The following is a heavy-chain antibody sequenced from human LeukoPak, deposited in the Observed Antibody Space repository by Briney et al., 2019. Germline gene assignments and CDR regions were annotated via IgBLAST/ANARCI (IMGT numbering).Heavy chain of an antibody. CDR1: GFTFSNAW. CDR2: IKSKTDGGTT. D-gene: IGHD3-22*01. V-gene: IGHV3-15*01. J-gene: IGHJ4*02. CDR3: TTGSDSSGSFDY. Sequence: GGSLRLSCAASGFTFSNAWMSWVRQAPGKGLEWVGRIKSKTDGGTTDYAAPVKGRFTISRDDSKNTLYLQMNSLKTEDTAVYYCTTGSDSSGSFDYWGQGTLVTVSS.